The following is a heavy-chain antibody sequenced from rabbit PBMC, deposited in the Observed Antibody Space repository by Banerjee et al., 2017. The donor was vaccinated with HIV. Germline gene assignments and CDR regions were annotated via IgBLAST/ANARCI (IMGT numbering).Heavy chain of an antibody. Sequence: QSLEESGGDLVKPEGSLTLTCKASGFDFSSNAMCWVRRAPGRRLEWIGCISSSGGTTYYANWATGRFTISKTSSTTVTLQMTSLTAADTATYFCAREEYVGYGYANLWGPGTLVTVS. CDR3: AREEYVGYGYANL. D-gene: IGHD6-1*01. J-gene: IGHJ4*01. CDR1: GFDFSSNA. V-gene: IGHV1S40*01. CDR2: ISSSGGTT.